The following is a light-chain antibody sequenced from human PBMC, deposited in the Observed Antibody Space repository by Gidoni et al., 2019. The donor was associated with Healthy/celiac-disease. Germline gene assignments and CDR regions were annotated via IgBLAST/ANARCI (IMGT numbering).Light chain of an antibody. CDR1: QSVSSSY. CDR3: QQYGSSTWT. CDR2: GTS. V-gene: IGKV3-20*01. Sequence: EIVLTQSPGTLSLSPGERATLSCRASQSVSSSYLAWYQQKPGQAPRLLIYGTSSRATGIPGRFSGSGSGTDFTLTIGRLEPEDFAVYYCQQYGSSTWTFGQGTKVEIQ. J-gene: IGKJ1*01.